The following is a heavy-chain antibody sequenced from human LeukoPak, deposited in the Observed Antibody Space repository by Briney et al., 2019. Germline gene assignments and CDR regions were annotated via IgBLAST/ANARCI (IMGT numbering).Heavy chain of an antibody. CDR3: AELGITMIGGV. CDR2: ISSSGSTI. CDR1: GFTFNSYA. V-gene: IGHV3-48*03. Sequence: GGSLRLSCAASGFTFNSYAMKWVRQAPGKGLEWVSYISSSGSTIYYADSVKGRFTISRDNAKNSLYLQMNSLRAEDTAVYYCAELGITMIGGVWGKGTTVTISS. D-gene: IGHD3-10*02. J-gene: IGHJ6*04.